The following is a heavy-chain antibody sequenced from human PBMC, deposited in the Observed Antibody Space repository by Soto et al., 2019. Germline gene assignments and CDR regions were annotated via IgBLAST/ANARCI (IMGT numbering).Heavy chain of an antibody. CDR1: GGTFNSFS. J-gene: IGHJ5*02. CDR2: IIPMSGRP. CDR3: TRRGRQSANWFDP. V-gene: IGHV1-69*06. Sequence: QVQLVQSGAEVKTPGSSVKVSCKASGGTFNSFSIDWVRQAPGQGLEWMGGIIPMSGRPNYAQRFQGRVTFSADKSINTVYMEINSLTKEDTAVYYCTRRGRQSANWFDPWGQGTLVIVSS.